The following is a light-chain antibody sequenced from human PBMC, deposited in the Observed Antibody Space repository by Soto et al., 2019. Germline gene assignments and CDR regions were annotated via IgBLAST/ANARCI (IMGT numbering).Light chain of an antibody. J-gene: IGLJ3*02. CDR3: QSYDSSLSAWV. CDR2: GNT. Sequence: QSVLTLPPSVSGAPGQRVTISCTASSSNIGAGYDVHWYQQLPGTAPKLLIYGNTNRPSGVPDRFSGSKSGTSASLAITGLQAEDEADYYCQSYDSSLSAWVFGGGTKLTVL. V-gene: IGLV1-40*01. CDR1: SSNIGAGYD.